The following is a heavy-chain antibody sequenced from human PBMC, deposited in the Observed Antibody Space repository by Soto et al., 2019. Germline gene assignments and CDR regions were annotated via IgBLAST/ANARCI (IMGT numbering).Heavy chain of an antibody. V-gene: IGHV3-48*02. CDR2: ISSSSSTI. J-gene: IGHJ3*02. CDR1: GFTFSSYS. D-gene: IGHD3-22*01. CDR3: ARGTPYYYDRSRYLRWAFDI. Sequence: PGESLKISCAASGFTFSSYSMNWVRQAPGKGLEWVSYISSSSSTIYYADSVKGRFTISRDNAKNSLYLQMNSLRDEDTAVYYCARGTPYYYDRSRYLRWAFDIWGQGKMVTVSS.